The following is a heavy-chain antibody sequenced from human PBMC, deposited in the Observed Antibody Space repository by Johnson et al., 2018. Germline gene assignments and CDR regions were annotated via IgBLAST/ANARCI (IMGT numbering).Heavy chain of an antibody. CDR1: GFTFRTYN. CDR2: ISSSGAYI. V-gene: IGHV3-21*01. Sequence: VQLVQSGGGLVKPGGSLRLSCAASGFTFRTYNMNWVRQAPGKGLEWVSSISSSGAYIYYADSVRGRFTISRDNTKNALLVQRNSLRAEDTAMYYCERAVVAVLDAFDIWVQGTMITVSS. J-gene: IGHJ3*02. D-gene: IGHD2-15*01. CDR3: ERAVVAVLDAFDI.